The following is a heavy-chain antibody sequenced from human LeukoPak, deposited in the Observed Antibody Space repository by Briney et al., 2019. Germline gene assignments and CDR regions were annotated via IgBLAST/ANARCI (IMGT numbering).Heavy chain of an antibody. CDR2: IYYSGST. CDR1: GGSISSYY. CDR3: ARAAYYYGSGSYYIAFDY. V-gene: IGHV4-59*01. Sequence: SETLSLTCTVSGGSISSYYWSWIRQPPGKGLEWIGYIYYSGSTNYNPSLKSRVTISVDTSKNQFSLKLSSVTAADTAVYYCARAAYYYGSGSYYIAFDYWGQGTLVTVSS. J-gene: IGHJ4*02. D-gene: IGHD3-10*01.